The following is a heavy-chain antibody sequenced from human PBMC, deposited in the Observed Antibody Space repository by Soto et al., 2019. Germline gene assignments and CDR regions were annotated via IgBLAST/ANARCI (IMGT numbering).Heavy chain of an antibody. D-gene: IGHD3-10*01. CDR3: ARDITMVRGANYGMDV. Sequence: GASVKVSCKASGYTFTSYGISWVRQAPGQGLEWMGWISAYNGNTNYAQKLQGRVTMTTDTSTSTAYMELRSLRSDDTAVYYCARDITMVRGANYGMDVWGQGTTVTVSS. CDR2: ISAYNGNT. CDR1: GYTFTSYG. J-gene: IGHJ6*02. V-gene: IGHV1-18*01.